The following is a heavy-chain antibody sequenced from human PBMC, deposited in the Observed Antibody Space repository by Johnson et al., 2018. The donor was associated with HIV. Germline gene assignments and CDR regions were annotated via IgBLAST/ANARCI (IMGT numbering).Heavy chain of an antibody. J-gene: IGHJ3*02. Sequence: EQLVESGGGLVQPGGSLRLSCAASGFTFSSYAMSWVRQAPGKGLEWVSAISGSGGSTYYADSVKGRFTISRDNSKNTLYLQMNSLRGEDTAVYYCAKDSMGFNWNQFEAFDMWGQETMVTVSS. CDR2: ISGSGGST. CDR1: GFTFSSYA. CDR3: AKDSMGFNWNQFEAFDM. V-gene: IGHV3-23*04. D-gene: IGHD1-20*01.